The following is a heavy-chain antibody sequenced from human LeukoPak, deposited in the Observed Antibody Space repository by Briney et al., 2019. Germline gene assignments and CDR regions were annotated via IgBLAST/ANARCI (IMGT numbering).Heavy chain of an antibody. CDR2: IYDSGST. D-gene: IGHD3-3*01. V-gene: IGHV4-39*01. CDR1: GGSISSNNYF. J-gene: IGHJ6*02. Sequence: PSETLSLTCTVSGGSISSNNYFWGWIRQPPGKGLEWIGSIYDSGSTYYNPSLKSRVTISVDTSKNQFSLKLSSVTAADTAVYYCATLTISEPPYGMDVWGQGTTVTVSS. CDR3: ATLTISEPPYGMDV.